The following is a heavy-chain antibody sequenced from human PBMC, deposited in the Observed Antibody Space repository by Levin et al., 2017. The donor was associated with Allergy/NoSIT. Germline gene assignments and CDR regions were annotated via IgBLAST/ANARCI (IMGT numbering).Heavy chain of an antibody. CDR3: ARARRKRDDSSGYFYRPLDYYGMDV. D-gene: IGHD3-22*01. CDR1: GGSFSGYY. Sequence: PSETLSLTCAVYGGSFSGYYWSWIRQPPGKGLEWIGEINHSGSTNYNPSLKSRVTISVDTSKNQFSLKLSSVTAADTAVYYCARARRKRDDSSGYFYRPLDYYGMDVWGQGTTVTVSS. CDR2: INHSGST. V-gene: IGHV4-34*01. J-gene: IGHJ6*02.